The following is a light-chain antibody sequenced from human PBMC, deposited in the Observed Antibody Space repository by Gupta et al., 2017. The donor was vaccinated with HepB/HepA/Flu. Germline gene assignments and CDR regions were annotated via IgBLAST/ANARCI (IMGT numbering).Light chain of an antibody. J-gene: IGKJ1*01. CDR1: QGISSR. CDR3: QHANSFPWT. V-gene: IGKV1-12*01. Sequence: DIQMTQSPSSVSASVGDRVTITCRASQGISSRLAWYQQKPGKAPKLLIYGASSLQSGVPSRFSGSGSGTDFTLTISSLQPEDFGTYFCQHANSFPWTFGQGTKVEIK. CDR2: GAS.